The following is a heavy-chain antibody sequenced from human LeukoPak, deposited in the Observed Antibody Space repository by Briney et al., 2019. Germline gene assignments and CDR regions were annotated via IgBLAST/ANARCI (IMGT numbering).Heavy chain of an antibody. CDR2: INTDTRGT. V-gene: IGHV3-74*01. D-gene: IGHD3-16*01. J-gene: IGHJ4*02. CDR3: ARAGAYHFDN. CDR1: GFTFTDYW. Sequence: GGSLRLSCAASGFTFTDYWMHWVRQVPGKGLVWVSIINTDTRGTYYADSVKGRFTISRGNAKSILYLQMDSLRAEDTAVYYCARAGAYHFDNWGQGTLVTVSS.